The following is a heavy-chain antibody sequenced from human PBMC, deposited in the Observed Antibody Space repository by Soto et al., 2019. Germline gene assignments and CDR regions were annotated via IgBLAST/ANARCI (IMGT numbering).Heavy chain of an antibody. V-gene: IGHV4-39*01. CDR3: ASSYYYGSGSYYY. CDR2: IYYSGST. D-gene: IGHD3-10*01. Sequence: QLQLQESGPGLVKPSETLSLTCTVSGGSISSSSYYWGWIRQPPGKGLEWIGSIYYSGSTYYNPSLKSRVTISVATSKNQFSLKLSSVTAADTAVYYCASSYYYGSGSYYYWGQGTLVTVSS. CDR1: GGSISSSSYY. J-gene: IGHJ4*02.